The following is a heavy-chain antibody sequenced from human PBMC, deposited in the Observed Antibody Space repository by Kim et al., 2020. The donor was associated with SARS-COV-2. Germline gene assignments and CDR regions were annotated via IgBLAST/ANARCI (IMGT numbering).Heavy chain of an antibody. V-gene: IGHV3-23*01. J-gene: IGHJ5*02. CDR3: AKGADFLSGYGRFDP. D-gene: IGHD3-3*01. Sequence: DSLKGRCTIPRDNSKNTLYLQMNRLTPEDTALYYCAKGADFLSGYGRFDPWGQGTLVSVSS.